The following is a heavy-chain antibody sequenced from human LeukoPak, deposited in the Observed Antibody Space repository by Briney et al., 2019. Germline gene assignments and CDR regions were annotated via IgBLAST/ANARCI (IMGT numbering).Heavy chain of an antibody. V-gene: IGHV1-69*04. Sequence: GASVKVSCKASGGTFSSYAISWVRQAPGQGLEWMGRIIPILGIANYAQKFQGRVTITADKSTSTAYMELSSLRSEDTAVYYCAREKHGEMAIPHWGQGTLVTVSS. D-gene: IGHD5-24*01. CDR2: IIPILGIA. CDR3: AREKHGEMAIPH. J-gene: IGHJ4*02. CDR1: GGTFSSYA.